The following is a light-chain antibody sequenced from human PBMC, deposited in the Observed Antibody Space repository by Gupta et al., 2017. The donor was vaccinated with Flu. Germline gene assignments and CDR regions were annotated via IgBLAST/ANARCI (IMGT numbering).Light chain of an antibody. V-gene: IGKV1-9*01. CDR3: QQRNSYPLT. J-gene: IGKJ4*01. CDR2: AAS. Sequence: DIPLTQSPSFLSASVGDRVTITCRASQGISSYLAWYQQKVGKAPKLLIYAASTLQSGVPSRFSGSGSGTEFTLTISSLQPEDFATYYCQQRNSYPLTFGGGTKVEIK. CDR1: QGISSY.